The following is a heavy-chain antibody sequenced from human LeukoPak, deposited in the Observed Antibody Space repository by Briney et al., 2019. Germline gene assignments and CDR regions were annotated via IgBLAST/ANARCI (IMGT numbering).Heavy chain of an antibody. CDR3: ARERDSSGYWSFDY. J-gene: IGHJ4*02. CDR1: GYTFTSYG. Sequence: ASVKVSCKASGYTFTSYGISWVRQAPGQGLEWMGWISAYNGNTNYAQKLQGRVTMTTDTSTSTAYMELRSLRSDDTAVYYCARERDSSGYWSFDYWGQGTLVTVSS. V-gene: IGHV1-18*01. D-gene: IGHD3-22*01. CDR2: ISAYNGNT.